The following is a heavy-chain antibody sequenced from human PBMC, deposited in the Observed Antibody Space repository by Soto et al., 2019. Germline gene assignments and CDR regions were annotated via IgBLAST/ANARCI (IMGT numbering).Heavy chain of an antibody. CDR3: ARDMGVPAASDYYYCGMDV. CDR2: IYYSGST. J-gene: IGHJ6*04. V-gene: IGHV4-59*01. CDR1: GGSISSYY. D-gene: IGHD2-2*01. Sequence: LSLTCTVSGGSISSYYWSWIRQPPGKGLEWIGYIYYSGSTNYNPSLKSRVTISVDTSKNQFSLKLSSVTAADTAVYYCARDMGVPAASDYYYCGMDVWGKATTVTVSS.